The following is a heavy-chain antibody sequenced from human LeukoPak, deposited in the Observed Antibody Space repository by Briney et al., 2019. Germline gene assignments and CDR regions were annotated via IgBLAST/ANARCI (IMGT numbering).Heavy chain of an antibody. J-gene: IGHJ4*02. Sequence: SETLSLTCTVSGGSICSYYWSWIRQPPGKGLEWIGYIYYSGSTNYNPSLKSRVTISVDTSKNQFSLKLSSVTAADTAVYYCASAGYSYGIDYWGQGTLVTVSS. D-gene: IGHD5-18*01. CDR1: GGSICSYY. V-gene: IGHV4-59*08. CDR3: ASAGYSYGIDY. CDR2: IYYSGST.